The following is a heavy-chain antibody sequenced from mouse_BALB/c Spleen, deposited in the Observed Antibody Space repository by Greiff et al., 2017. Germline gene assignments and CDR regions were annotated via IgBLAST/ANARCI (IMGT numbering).Heavy chain of an antibody. V-gene: IGHV1-80*01. CDR1: GYAFSSYW. J-gene: IGHJ2*01. CDR3: TREGDGSSFDY. Sequence: QVQLQQSGAELVRPGSSVKISCKASGYAFSSYWMNWVKQRPGQGLEWIGQIYPGDGDTNYNGKFKGKATLTADKSSSTAYMQLSSLTSEDSAVYYCTREGDGSSFDYWGQGTTLTVSS. CDR2: IYPGDGDT. D-gene: IGHD1-1*01.